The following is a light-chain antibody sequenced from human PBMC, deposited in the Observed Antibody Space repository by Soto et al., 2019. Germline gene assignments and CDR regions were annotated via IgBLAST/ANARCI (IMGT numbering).Light chain of an antibody. Sequence: EIVMTQSPATLSVSPGERATLSCRASQSVSSNLAWYQQKRGQAPRLLIYGASTRATGIPARFSGNGSGTDFTLAISSLQSEDFAVYYCQQYNNWPGTFGPGTKVDIK. CDR2: GAS. CDR1: QSVSSN. V-gene: IGKV3-15*01. CDR3: QQYNNWPGT. J-gene: IGKJ3*01.